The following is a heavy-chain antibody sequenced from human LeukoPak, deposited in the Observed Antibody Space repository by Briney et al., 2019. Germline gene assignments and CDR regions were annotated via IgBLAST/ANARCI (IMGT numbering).Heavy chain of an antibody. J-gene: IGHJ4*02. D-gene: IGHD1-26*01. CDR3: AKDRAPGGNYYDFPD. CDR2: ISFDGNNK. Sequence: PGTSLRLSCAASGFTFSTYAIHWVRQAPGKGLEWVTVISFDGNNKYYADSVRGRFTISRDNSKNTVYLQMNSLRTEDTAIYYCAKDRAPGGNYYDFPDWGQGTLVTVSS. CDR1: GFTFSTYA. V-gene: IGHV3-30-3*01.